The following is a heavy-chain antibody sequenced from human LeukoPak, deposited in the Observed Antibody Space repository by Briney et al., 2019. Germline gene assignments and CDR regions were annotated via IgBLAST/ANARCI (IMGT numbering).Heavy chain of an antibody. D-gene: IGHD6-13*01. CDR3: ARGSSWYYFDY. V-gene: IGHV7-4-1*02. J-gene: IGHJ4*02. CDR1: GYTFTSYA. Sequence: GASVRVPCEASGYTFTSYAMNWVRQAPGQGLEWMGWINTNTGNPTYAQGFTGRFVFSLDTSVSTAYLQISSLKAEDTAVYYCARGSSWYYFDYWGQGTLVTVSS. CDR2: INTNTGNP.